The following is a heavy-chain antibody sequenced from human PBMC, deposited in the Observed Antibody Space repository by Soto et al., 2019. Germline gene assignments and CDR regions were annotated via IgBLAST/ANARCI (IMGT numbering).Heavy chain of an antibody. D-gene: IGHD3-3*01. V-gene: IGHV4-61*01. CDR2: IYYSGST. Sequence: PSETLSLTCTVSGGSVSSGSYYWSWIRQPPGKGLEWIGYIYYSGSTNYNPSLKSRVTISVDTSKNQFSLKLSSVTAADTAVYYFARGDYDFWSGYSAIWFDPWGQGTLVTVSS. CDR3: ARGDYDFWSGYSAIWFDP. CDR1: GGSVSSGSYY. J-gene: IGHJ5*02.